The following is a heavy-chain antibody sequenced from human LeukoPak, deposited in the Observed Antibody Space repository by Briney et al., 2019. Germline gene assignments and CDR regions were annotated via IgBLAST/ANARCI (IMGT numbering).Heavy chain of an antibody. D-gene: IGHD4-17*01. V-gene: IGHV4-30-2*03. CDR2: IYHSGST. CDR3: ARQRPSANDYGFDY. CDR1: GGSISSGGYY. J-gene: IGHJ4*02. Sequence: PSQTLSLTCTVSGGSISSGGYYWSWIRQPPGKGLEWIGYIYHSGSTYYNPSLKSRVTISVDTSKNQFSLRLSSVTAADTAVYYCARQRPSANDYGFDYWGQGTLVTVSS.